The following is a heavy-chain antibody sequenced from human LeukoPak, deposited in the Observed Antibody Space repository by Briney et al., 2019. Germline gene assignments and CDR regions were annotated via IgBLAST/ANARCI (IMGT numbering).Heavy chain of an antibody. J-gene: IGHJ4*02. CDR2: INHSGST. V-gene: IGHV4-34*01. CDR1: GGSFSGYY. D-gene: IGHD1-26*01. CDR3: ARGWERQLDY. Sequence: PSETLSLTCAVYGGSFSGYYWSWIRQPPGKGLEWIGEINHSGSTNYNPSLKSRVTISVDTSKNQFSLKLSSVTAADTAVYYCARGWERQLDYWGQGTLVTVSS.